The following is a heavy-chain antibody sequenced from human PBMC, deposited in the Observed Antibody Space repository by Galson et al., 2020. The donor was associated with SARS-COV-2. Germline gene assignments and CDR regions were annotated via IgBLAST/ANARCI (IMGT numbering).Heavy chain of an antibody. V-gene: IGHV3-74*03. CDR3: ARTRGVGIYGARGAFDI. CDR1: GFSFRTYW. J-gene: IGHJ3*02. CDR2: LNSDGSWK. D-gene: IGHD2-21*01. Sequence: GESLKISCAASGFSFRTYWMHWVRQAPGQGLVSVSRLNSDGSWKMYAASVTGRFTISRDNAENTLYLQMNSLRAEDTAVYYCARTRGVGIYGARGAFDIWGQGTMVTVSS.